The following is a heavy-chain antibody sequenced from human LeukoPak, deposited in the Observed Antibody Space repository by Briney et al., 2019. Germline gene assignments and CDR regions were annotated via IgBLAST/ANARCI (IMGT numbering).Heavy chain of an antibody. CDR1: GYTFTSYY. Sequence: ASVKVCCKASGYTFTSYYMHWGRQAPGQGLEWMGIINTSGGSTSYAQKPQGRVTMTRDTSTSTVYMELSSLRSEDTAVYYCACRCSGAYSSSGWGQGTMVTVSS. CDR3: ACRCSGAYSSSG. CDR2: INTSGGST. V-gene: IGHV1-46*01. D-gene: IGHD6-13*01. J-gene: IGHJ3*01.